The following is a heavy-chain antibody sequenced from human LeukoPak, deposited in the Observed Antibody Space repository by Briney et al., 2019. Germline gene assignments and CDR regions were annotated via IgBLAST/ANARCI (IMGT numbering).Heavy chain of an antibody. CDR2: IKSKTDGGTT. CDR1: GFTFSNAW. Sequence: GGSLRLSCAASGFTFSNAWMSWVRQAPGMGLEWVGRIKSKTDGGTTDYAAPVKGRFTISRDDSKNTLYLQMNSLKTEDTAVYYCTTDMVVVVAATGDYWGQGTLVTVSS. CDR3: TTDMVVVVAATGDY. J-gene: IGHJ4*02. D-gene: IGHD2-15*01. V-gene: IGHV3-15*01.